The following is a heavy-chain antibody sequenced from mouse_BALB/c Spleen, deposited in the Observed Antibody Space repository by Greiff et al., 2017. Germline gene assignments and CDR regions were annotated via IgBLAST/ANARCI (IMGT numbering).Heavy chain of an antibody. CDR3: ARDRNYGSEGYFDV. Sequence: VKLVESGPGLVAPSQSLSITCTVSGFSLTSYGVHWVRQPPGKGLEWLGVIWAGGSTNYNSALMSRLSISKDNSKSQVFLKMNSLQTDDTAMYYCARDRNYGSEGYFDVWGAGTTVTVSS. CDR1: GFSLTSYG. CDR2: IWAGGST. J-gene: IGHJ1*01. V-gene: IGHV2-9*02. D-gene: IGHD1-1*02.